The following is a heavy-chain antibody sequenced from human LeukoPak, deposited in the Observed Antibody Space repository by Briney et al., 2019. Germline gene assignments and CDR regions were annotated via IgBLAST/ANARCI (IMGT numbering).Heavy chain of an antibody. D-gene: IGHD5-12*01. J-gene: IGHJ4*02. Sequence: ASVKDSCKTSGYTFTDYYLHWVRQAPGQGLEWVGWIHPNTGATHHAQKFQGRLTMTRDTSISTVYMELTRLRSDDTAVYYCARDMGRYSGYDYDYWAQGTLVTASS. CDR1: GYTFTDYY. CDR2: IHPNTGAT. V-gene: IGHV1-2*02. CDR3: ARDMGRYSGYDYDY.